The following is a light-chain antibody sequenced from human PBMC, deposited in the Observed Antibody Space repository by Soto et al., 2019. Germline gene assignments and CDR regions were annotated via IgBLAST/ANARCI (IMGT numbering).Light chain of an antibody. J-gene: IGLJ2*01. CDR2: DNN. CDR1: SSNIGTNY. CDR3: STWDGSLPGEV. V-gene: IGLV1-51*01. Sequence: QAVLTQSPSVFAAPGQTVTISCSGSSSNIGTNYVSWYQQLPGTAPKLLIYDNNKRRSWIPDRFSGSKSGTSGTLDITGLQTGDEADYYCSTWDGSLPGEVFGGGTKLTVL.